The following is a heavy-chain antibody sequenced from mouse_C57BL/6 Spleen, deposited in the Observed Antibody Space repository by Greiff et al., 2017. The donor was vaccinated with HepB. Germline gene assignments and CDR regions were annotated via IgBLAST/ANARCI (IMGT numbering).Heavy chain of an antibody. CDR3: ARLGGYDGGAWFAY. J-gene: IGHJ3*01. CDR1: GYTFTDYY. D-gene: IGHD2-2*01. Sequence: EVQLQQSGPELVKPGASVKISCKASGYTFTDYYMNWVKQSHGKSLEWIGDINPNNGGTSYNQKFKGKATLTVDKYSSTAYMELRSLTSEDSAVYYCARLGGYDGGAWFAYWGQGTLVTVSA. CDR2: INPNNGGT. V-gene: IGHV1-26*01.